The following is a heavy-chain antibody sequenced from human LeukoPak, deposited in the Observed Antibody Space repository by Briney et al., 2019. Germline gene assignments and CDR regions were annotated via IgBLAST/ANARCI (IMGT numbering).Heavy chain of an antibody. CDR3: ARESVAHEIVAGDYFES. CDR2: ISRSGIT. D-gene: IGHD2-15*01. CDR1: GFSFNNADY. Sequence: PSETLSLTCSVSGFSFNNADYWAWVRQPPGKRLEWIGNISRSGITSYNPSLNSRITISVDKPHNQLSLKVPSATAADKAIYYCARESVAHEIVAGDYFESWGQGTLVTVSP. J-gene: IGHJ4*02. V-gene: IGHV4-38-2*02.